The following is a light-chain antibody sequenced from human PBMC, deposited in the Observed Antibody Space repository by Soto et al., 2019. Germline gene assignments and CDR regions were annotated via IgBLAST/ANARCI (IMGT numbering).Light chain of an antibody. CDR2: GNT. CDR3: QSYDSSLSGYV. Sequence: QSVLTQPPSVSGAPGQRVTMSCTGSSSNIGAGYDVHWYQQLPGTAPKHLISGNTNRPSGVPDRFSGSKSGTSASLAITGLQAEDEADYYCQSYDSSLSGYVFGTGTKVTVL. V-gene: IGLV1-40*01. J-gene: IGLJ1*01. CDR1: SSNIGAGYD.